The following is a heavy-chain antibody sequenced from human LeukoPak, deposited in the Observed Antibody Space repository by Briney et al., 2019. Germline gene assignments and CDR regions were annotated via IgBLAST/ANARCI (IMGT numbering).Heavy chain of an antibody. CDR3: AKDRGYSYGQLIDY. V-gene: IGHV3-9*01. J-gene: IGHJ4*02. Sequence: PGGSLRLSCAASGITFDDYAMQWVRQAPGKGLEWVSGISWNSGSIGYADSVKGRFTISRDNAKNSLYLQMSSLRAEDTALYYCAKDRGYSYGQLIDYWGQGTLVSVSS. CDR2: ISWNSGSI. D-gene: IGHD5-18*01. CDR1: GITFDDYA.